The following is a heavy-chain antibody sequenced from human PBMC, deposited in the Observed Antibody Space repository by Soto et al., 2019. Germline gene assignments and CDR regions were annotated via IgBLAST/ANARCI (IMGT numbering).Heavy chain of an antibody. D-gene: IGHD2-15*01. Sequence: GGSLRLSCAASGFTVSSNYMSWVRQAPGKGLEWVSVIYSGGSTYYADSVKGRFTISRDNSKNTLYLQMNSLRAEDTAVYYCARAPKYCSGGSCYPRYNWFDPWGQGTLVTVSS. CDR1: GFTVSSNY. CDR3: ARAPKYCSGGSCYPRYNWFDP. J-gene: IGHJ5*02. CDR2: IYSGGST. V-gene: IGHV3-53*01.